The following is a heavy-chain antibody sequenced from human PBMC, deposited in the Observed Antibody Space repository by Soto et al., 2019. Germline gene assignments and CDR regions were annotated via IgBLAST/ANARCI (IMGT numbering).Heavy chain of an antibody. CDR1: GYIFASYG. Sequence: QVQLVQSGAEVKKPGASVKVSCKASGYIFASYGISWVRQAPGQGLEWMGWISAYNGNTNYAQKLQGRVTMSTDTSTSTGYMELRSLRSDDTAVYYCGRSVALSYGMDVWGQGTTVTVSS. CDR2: ISAYNGNT. J-gene: IGHJ6*02. V-gene: IGHV1-18*01. CDR3: GRSVALSYGMDV. D-gene: IGHD6-19*01.